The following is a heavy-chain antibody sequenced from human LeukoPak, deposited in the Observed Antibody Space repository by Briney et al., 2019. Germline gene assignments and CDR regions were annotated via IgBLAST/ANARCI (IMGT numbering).Heavy chain of an antibody. D-gene: IGHD3-10*01. Sequence: GASVKVSCKSSGYTFTRYAINWVRQAPGQRLEWMGWINAGNGKTKYSQEFQGRVTITRDTSASTAYMELSSLRSEDMAVYYCARDPRRGASSDAFDIWGQGTMVTVSS. V-gene: IGHV1-3*03. CDR2: INAGNGKT. CDR3: ARDPRRGASSDAFDI. J-gene: IGHJ3*02. CDR1: GYTFTRYA.